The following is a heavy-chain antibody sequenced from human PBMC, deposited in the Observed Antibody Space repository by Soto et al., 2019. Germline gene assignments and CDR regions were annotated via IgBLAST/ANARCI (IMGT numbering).Heavy chain of an antibody. V-gene: IGHV3-7*03. CDR1: GGTFSSYA. CDR3: VRELGLAY. J-gene: IGHJ4*02. D-gene: IGHD7-27*01. Sequence: SCKASGGTFSSYAISWVRQAPGKGLEWVANINKDGSQKNYVDSVKGRFTIARDNGQNSLSLQINSLRVEDTAVYYCVRELGLAYWGQGALVTVSS. CDR2: INKDGSQK.